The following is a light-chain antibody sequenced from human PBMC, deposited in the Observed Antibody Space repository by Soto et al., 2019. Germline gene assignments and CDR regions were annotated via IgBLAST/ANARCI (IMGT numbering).Light chain of an antibody. Sequence: DTQMTQSPSTLSASVGDRVTITCRASQSISSWLAWYQQKPGKAPKVLIYDASSLESGVPSWFSGSGSGTEFTLTISSLQPDDFVTYYCQQYNTYPWTFGQGTKVEIK. CDR2: DAS. J-gene: IGKJ1*01. CDR1: QSISSW. V-gene: IGKV1-5*01. CDR3: QQYNTYPWT.